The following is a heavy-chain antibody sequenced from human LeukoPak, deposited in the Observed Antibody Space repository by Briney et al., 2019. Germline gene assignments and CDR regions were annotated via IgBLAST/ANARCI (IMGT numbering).Heavy chain of an antibody. Sequence: KPSETLSLTCAVYGGSFSGYYWSWIRQPPGKGLEWIGEINHSGSTNYNPSLKSRVTISVDTSKNQFSLKLSSVTAADTAVYYCARERPLYSSSWYAVDPYGMDVWGQGTTVTVSS. V-gene: IGHV4-34*01. D-gene: IGHD6-13*01. CDR1: GGSFSGYY. CDR2: INHSGST. CDR3: ARERPLYSSSWYAVDPYGMDV. J-gene: IGHJ6*02.